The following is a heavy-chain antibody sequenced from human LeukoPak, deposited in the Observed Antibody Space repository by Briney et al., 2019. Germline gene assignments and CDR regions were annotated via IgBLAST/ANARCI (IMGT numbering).Heavy chain of an antibody. Sequence: SETLSLTCTVSGVSISSCYWSWIRQPPGKGLEWIGYIYYSGSTNYNPSLKSRVTISVDTSKNQFSLKLSSVTAADTAVYYCASQESSSWSPLDYWGQGTLVTVSS. CDR2: IYYSGST. V-gene: IGHV4-59*01. D-gene: IGHD6-13*01. CDR3: ASQESSSWSPLDY. CDR1: GVSISSCY. J-gene: IGHJ4*02.